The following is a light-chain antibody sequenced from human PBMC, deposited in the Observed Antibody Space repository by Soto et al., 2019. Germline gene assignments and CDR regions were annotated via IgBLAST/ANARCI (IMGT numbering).Light chain of an antibody. CDR1: QSLLHITGET. Sequence: VMTQTPLSLSVAPGQPASISCKSSQSLLHITGETFLFWYQQKPGQAPRFLIYGGSNRATGIPDRVSGSGSGTDFTLTISRLEPEDFAVYYCQQYGSSPTFGQGTRLEI. CDR3: QQYGSSPT. J-gene: IGKJ5*01. V-gene: IGKV3-20*01. CDR2: GGS.